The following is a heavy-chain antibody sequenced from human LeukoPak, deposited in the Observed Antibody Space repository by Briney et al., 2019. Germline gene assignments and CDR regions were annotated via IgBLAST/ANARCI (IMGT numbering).Heavy chain of an antibody. V-gene: IGHV3-7*01. D-gene: IGHD2-21*01. CDR2: IKQDGSDK. J-gene: IGHJ3*02. Sequence: GESLRLSCAASGFTFSRHWMSWVRQAPGKGLEWVANIKQDGSDKYYVDSVKGRFTISRDNAKNSLYLQMNSLRVEDTAVYYCARSRPSSHIVVVVGASRVAFDIWGQGTMVTVSS. CDR1: GFTFSRHW. CDR3: ARSRPSSHIVVVVGASRVAFDI.